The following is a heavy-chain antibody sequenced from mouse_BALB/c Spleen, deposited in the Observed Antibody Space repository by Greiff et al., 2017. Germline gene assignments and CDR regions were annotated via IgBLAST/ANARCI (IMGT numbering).Heavy chain of an antibody. J-gene: IGHJ3*01. CDR1: GYTFTSYW. D-gene: IGHD2-4*01. CDR2: IDPSDSET. V-gene: IGHV1-69*02. CDR3: ARGHYDYDEVFAY. Sequence: QVQLQQPGAELVKPGAPVKLSCKASGYTFTSYWMNWVKQRPGRGLEWIGRIDPSDSETHYNQKFKDKATLTVDKSSSTAYIQLSSLTSEDSAVYYCARGHYDYDEVFAYWGQGTLVTVSA.